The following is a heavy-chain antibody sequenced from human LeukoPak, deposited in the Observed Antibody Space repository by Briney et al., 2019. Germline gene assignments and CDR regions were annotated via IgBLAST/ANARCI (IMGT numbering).Heavy chain of an antibody. CDR2: IKGDGSEK. Sequence: GGSLRLSCAASGFTFSSYSMNWVRQAPGKGLEWVAIIKGDGSEKAYVDSVKGRFSISRDNAENSVYLQMSSLRAEDTAVYYCAKDWGYGEAGIDFWGQGTLVTVSS. CDR3: AKDWGYGEAGIDF. CDR1: GFTFSSYS. D-gene: IGHD3-16*01. J-gene: IGHJ4*02. V-gene: IGHV3-7*04.